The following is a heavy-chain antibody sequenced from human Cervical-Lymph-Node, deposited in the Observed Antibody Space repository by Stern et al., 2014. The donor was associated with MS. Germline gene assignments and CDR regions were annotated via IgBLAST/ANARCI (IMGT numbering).Heavy chain of an antibody. CDR3: ARERHSMDV. CDR1: GYSFTAYY. CDR2: IDPNSGGT. V-gene: IGHV1-2*02. J-gene: IGHJ6*02. Sequence: VQMVESGAEVKKPGASVKVSCKASGYSFTAYYMHWVRQAPGQGREWSACIDPNSGGTKSAKNFQGRVTMTRDTSISTFYMELSGLTSDDTAVFYCARERHSMDVWGQGTPVTVSS.